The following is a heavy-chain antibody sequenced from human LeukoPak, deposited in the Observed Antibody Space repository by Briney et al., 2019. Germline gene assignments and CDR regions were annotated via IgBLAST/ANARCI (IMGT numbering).Heavy chain of an antibody. Sequence: GGSLRLSCAASGFTVSSNYMGWVRQAPGKGLEWVSVLYGGGSTYYPDSVKGRFTISRDNSQNTLYLQMDSLRAEDTAVYYCARLYDSSGYGAFDIRGQGTMVTVSS. J-gene: IGHJ3*02. CDR2: LYGGGST. CDR1: GFTVSSNY. V-gene: IGHV3-66*02. D-gene: IGHD3-22*01. CDR3: ARLYDSSGYGAFDI.